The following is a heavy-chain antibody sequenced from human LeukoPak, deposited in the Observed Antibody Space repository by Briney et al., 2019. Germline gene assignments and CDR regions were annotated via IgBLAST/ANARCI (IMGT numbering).Heavy chain of an antibody. V-gene: IGHV1-69*13. J-gene: IGHJ4*02. CDR3: ARDRGTVTTFLDY. D-gene: IGHD4-11*01. CDR1: GGTFSSYA. CDR2: IIPIFGTA. Sequence: SVKVSCKASGGTFSSYAISWVRQAPGQGLEWMGGIIPIFGTANYAQKFQGRVTITADESTSTAYMELSSLRSEDTAVYYCARDRGTVTTFLDYWGQGTLVTVSS.